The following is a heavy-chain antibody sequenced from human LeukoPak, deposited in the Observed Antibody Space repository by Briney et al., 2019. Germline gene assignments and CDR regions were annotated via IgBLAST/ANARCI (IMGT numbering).Heavy chain of an antibody. CDR2: IYPGDSDT. CDR3: ASRIAVAGRDWFDP. Sequence: GESLQISCQGSGYSFTSYWIGWVRQMPGKGLEWMGIIYPGDSDTRYSPSFQGQVTISADKSISTAYLQWSSLKASDTAMYYCASRIAVAGRDWFDPWGQGTLVTVSS. CDR1: GYSFTSYW. D-gene: IGHD6-19*01. V-gene: IGHV5-51*01. J-gene: IGHJ5*02.